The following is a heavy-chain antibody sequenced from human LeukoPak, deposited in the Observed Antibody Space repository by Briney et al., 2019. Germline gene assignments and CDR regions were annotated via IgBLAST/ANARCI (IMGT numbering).Heavy chain of an antibody. Sequence: GASVKVSCKASGYTFTSHVINWVRQAPGQGLEWMGWINTNTGNPTYAQGFTGRFVFSLDTSVSTAYLQISSLKAEDTAVYYCARVGGPKFLDYGGNSVGLQKGTYYYYYMDVWGKGTTVTVSS. CDR3: ARVGGPKFLDYGGNSVGLQKGTYYYYYMDV. CDR1: GYTFTSHV. D-gene: IGHD4-23*01. CDR2: INTNTGNP. V-gene: IGHV7-4-1*02. J-gene: IGHJ6*03.